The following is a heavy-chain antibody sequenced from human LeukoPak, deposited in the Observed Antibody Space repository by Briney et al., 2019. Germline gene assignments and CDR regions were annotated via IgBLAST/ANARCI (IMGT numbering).Heavy chain of an antibody. J-gene: IGHJ4*01. V-gene: IGHV3-11*01. Sequence: PGGSLRLSCAASGFTFSDYYMSWIRQAPGKGLEWVSYISSSGSTIYYADSVKGRFTISRDNAKNSLYLQMNSLRAEDTAVYYRASFLRGIVVVHQPNDYWGQGTLVTVSS. CDR2: ISSSGSTI. CDR3: ASFLRGIVVVHQPNDY. CDR1: GFTFSDYY. D-gene: IGHD3-22*01.